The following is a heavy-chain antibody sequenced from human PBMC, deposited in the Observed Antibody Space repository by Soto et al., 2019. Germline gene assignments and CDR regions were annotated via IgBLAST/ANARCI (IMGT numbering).Heavy chain of an antibody. V-gene: IGHV3-23*01. CDR2: ISGSGGST. CDR3: AKDRFHCSSTSCYSEGGPHEY. Sequence: GWSLRLSCAASGFTFSSYAMSLVRQAPGKGLEWVSAISGSGGSTYYADSVKGRFTISRDNSKNTLYLQMKSLRAEDTAVYYCAKDRFHCSSTSCYSEGGPHEYWGKGTLVTVSS. J-gene: IGHJ4*02. CDR1: GFTFSSYA. D-gene: IGHD2-2*01.